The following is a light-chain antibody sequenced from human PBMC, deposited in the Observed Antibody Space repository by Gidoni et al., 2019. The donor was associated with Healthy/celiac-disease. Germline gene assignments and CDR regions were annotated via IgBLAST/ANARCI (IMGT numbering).Light chain of an antibody. V-gene: IGLV3-16*01. J-gene: IGLJ2*01. CDR1: ALPKKY. CDR3: LSADSSGTYVV. CDR2: KDS. Sequence: SYELTQPPSVSVSLGQMARITCSGEALPKKYAYWYKQNPGQFPVLVIYKDSERPSGIPERFSGSSSGTIVTLTISGVQAEDEADYYCLSADSSGTYVVFGGGTKLTVL.